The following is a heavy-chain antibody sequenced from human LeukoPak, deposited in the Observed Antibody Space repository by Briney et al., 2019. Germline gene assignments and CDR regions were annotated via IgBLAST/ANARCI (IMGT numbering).Heavy chain of an antibody. CDR3: AKFYSGYESIDS. V-gene: IGHV3-23*01. CDR2: ISGTGGST. CDR1: GFIFSSYA. Sequence: GGSLRLFCAASGFIFSSYAMSWLRQAPGEALEGLATISGTGGSTDYADSVKGLFTISRDNSKNTLYLQMNSLRADDTAVYYCAKFYSGYESIDSWGQGTLVTVSS. D-gene: IGHD5-12*01. J-gene: IGHJ4*02.